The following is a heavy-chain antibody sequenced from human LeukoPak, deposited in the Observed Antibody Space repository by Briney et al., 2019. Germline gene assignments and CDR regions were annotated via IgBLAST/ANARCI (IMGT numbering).Heavy chain of an antibody. CDR1: GFTFSNYG. Sequence: GGSLRLSCAASGFTFSNYGMNWVRQVPGKGLMWVSRMSGDGSSTNYADSVKGRFTISRDNAKNTLYLQMNSLRVEDTAVYYCARALSNTVRGVGDYWGQGTLVTVSS. J-gene: IGHJ4*02. CDR2: MSGDGSST. D-gene: IGHD3-10*01. CDR3: ARALSNTVRGVGDY. V-gene: IGHV3-74*01.